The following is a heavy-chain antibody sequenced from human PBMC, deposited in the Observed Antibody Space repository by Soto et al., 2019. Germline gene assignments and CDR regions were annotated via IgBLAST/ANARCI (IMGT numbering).Heavy chain of an antibody. CDR1: GFTFSSFA. CDR3: AKDSRSSAAGAFEY. Sequence: EVRLLESGGGLVQPGGSLRLSCAASGFTFSSFAMNWVRQAPERALEWVSGISASDGNTYYADSVKGRFTISRDNSKNTLYLQINSLRAEDTAVYYCAKDSRSSAAGAFEYWGQGTLVAVSS. J-gene: IGHJ4*02. D-gene: IGHD6-13*01. V-gene: IGHV3-23*01. CDR2: ISASDGNT.